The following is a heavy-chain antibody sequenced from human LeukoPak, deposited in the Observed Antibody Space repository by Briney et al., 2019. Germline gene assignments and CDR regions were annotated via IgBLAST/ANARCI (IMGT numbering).Heavy chain of an antibody. J-gene: IGHJ6*02. CDR3: AATTVTTYYYYYGMDV. CDR1: GYTLTELS. Sequence: ASVKVSCKVSGYTLTELSMHWVRQAPGKGLEWMGGFDPEDGETIYAQKFQGRVTMTEDTSTDTAYMELSSLRSEDTAVYYCAATTVTTYYYYYGMDVWGQGTTVTVSS. CDR2: FDPEDGET. D-gene: IGHD4-11*01. V-gene: IGHV1-24*01.